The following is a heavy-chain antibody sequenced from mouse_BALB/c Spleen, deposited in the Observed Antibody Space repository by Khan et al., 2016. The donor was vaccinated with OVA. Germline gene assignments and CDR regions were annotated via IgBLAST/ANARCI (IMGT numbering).Heavy chain of an antibody. CDR2: IHPGSANT. V-gene: IGHV1-84*02. CDR1: GHTFTAYF. Sequence: VQLQESGPELVKPGASVTMSCKASGHTFTAYFINWVKQTPGQGLQWIGWIHPGSANTKYNERFKGKATLTVATSSSTASMQLISLTSEDTAVYFCAEAFAYWGHGTTLTVSS. J-gene: IGHJ2*01. CDR3: AEAFAY. D-gene: IGHD3-2*02.